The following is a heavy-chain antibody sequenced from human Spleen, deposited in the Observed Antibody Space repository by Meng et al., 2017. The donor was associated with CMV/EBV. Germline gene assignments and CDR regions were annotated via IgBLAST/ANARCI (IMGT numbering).Heavy chain of an antibody. V-gene: IGHV4-34*01. CDR3: ASYSVFGVVSWFDP. CDR1: GGSFSDYY. Sequence: SCAVYGGSFSDYYWNWIRQSPGKGLEWIGEINDGGSTNYNPSLKSRVTISVDTSKNQFSLKLSSVTAADTAVYYCASYSVFGVVSWFDPWGQGTLVTVSS. D-gene: IGHD3-3*01. CDR2: INDGGST. J-gene: IGHJ5*02.